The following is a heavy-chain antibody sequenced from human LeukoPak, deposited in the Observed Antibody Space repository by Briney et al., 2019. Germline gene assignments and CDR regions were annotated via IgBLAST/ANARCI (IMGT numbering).Heavy chain of an antibody. Sequence: GESLKISCKASGYSFTNYWIGWVRQMPGKGLEWMGIIYPGNSNTRYSPSFQGQVTISADKSISTAFLQWSSLQASDTAMYYCARRAYSNYDYWGQGTLVTVSS. CDR1: GYSFTNYW. J-gene: IGHJ4*02. V-gene: IGHV5-51*01. CDR2: IYPGNSNT. CDR3: ARRAYSNYDY. D-gene: IGHD4-11*01.